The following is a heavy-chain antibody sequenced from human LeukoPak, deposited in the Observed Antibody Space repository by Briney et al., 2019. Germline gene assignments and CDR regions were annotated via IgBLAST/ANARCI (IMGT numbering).Heavy chain of an antibody. CDR3: ARGYIAVVGTGRNWFDS. D-gene: IGHD6-13*01. Sequence: SETLSLTCTVSGGSISSSDYYWGWIRQPPGKGLEWIGNIYYGGSTYYNPSLKSRVTISVDTSKNQFSLKLSSVTAADTAVYYCARGYIAVVGTGRNWFDSWGQGTLVTVSS. V-gene: IGHV4-39*07. CDR2: IYYGGST. J-gene: IGHJ5*01. CDR1: GGSISSSDYY.